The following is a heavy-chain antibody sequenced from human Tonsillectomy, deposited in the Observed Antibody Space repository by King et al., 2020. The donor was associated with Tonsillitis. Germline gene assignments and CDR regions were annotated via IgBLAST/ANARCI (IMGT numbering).Heavy chain of an antibody. V-gene: IGHV3-23*04. D-gene: IGHD3-16*01. CDR1: GLTFSDYA. J-gene: IGHJ3*02. Sequence: VQLVESGGGLVQRGGSLRLSCAASGLTFSDYAMTWVRQAPGKGLEWVSTISGTTGSTYYADSVKGRFTISRDNSKNTLYLQVNSLRAEDTALYYCAKGGGAFDIWGQGTMVTVSS. CDR3: AKGGGAFDI. CDR2: ISGTTGST.